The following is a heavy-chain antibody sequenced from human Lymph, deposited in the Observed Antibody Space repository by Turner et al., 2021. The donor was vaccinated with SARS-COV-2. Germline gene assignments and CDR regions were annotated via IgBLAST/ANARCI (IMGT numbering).Heavy chain of an antibody. Sequence: EVPLLESGGGLVQPGGSLRLSCAASGFTFSSYAMSWVRQAPGKGLGWVSAISGSGGSTYYAGSVKGRFTISRENSKNTLYLQMNSLRAEDTAVYYCAKEGDTAMVNFDYWGQGTLVTVSS. CDR1: GFTFSSYA. D-gene: IGHD5-18*01. CDR2: ISGSGGST. CDR3: AKEGDTAMVNFDY. V-gene: IGHV3-23*01. J-gene: IGHJ4*02.